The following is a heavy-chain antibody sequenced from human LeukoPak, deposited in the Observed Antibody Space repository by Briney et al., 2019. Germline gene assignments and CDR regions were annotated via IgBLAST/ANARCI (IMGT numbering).Heavy chain of an antibody. J-gene: IGHJ6*03. CDR2: IIPIFGTA. V-gene: IGHV1-69*05. CDR3: AREGVLRFLEWLSIDYYYYMDV. Sequence: WASVKVSCKASGYTFTSYAISWVRQAPGQGLEWMGGIIPIFGTANYAQKFQGRVTITTDESTSTAYMELSSLRSEDTAVYYCAREGVLRFLEWLSIDYYYYMDVWGKGTTVTVSS. CDR1: GYTFTSYA. D-gene: IGHD3-3*01.